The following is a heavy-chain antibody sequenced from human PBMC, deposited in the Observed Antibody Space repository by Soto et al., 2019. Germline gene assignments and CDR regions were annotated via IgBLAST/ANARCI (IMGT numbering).Heavy chain of an antibody. Sequence: EVQLLESGGGLVQPGRSLRLSCAASGFTFSNYGMKWVRQAPGKGLEWVSGIDGTGGSTYYADSVEGRFTISRDNSKNTLYLQMNSLRAEDTAIYYCAAGLDYWGQGTLVTVSS. CDR2: IDGTGGST. J-gene: IGHJ4*02. CDR1: GFTFSNYG. CDR3: AAGLDY. V-gene: IGHV3-23*01.